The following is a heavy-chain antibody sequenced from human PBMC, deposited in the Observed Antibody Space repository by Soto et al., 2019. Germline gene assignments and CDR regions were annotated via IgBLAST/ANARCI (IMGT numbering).Heavy chain of an antibody. CDR3: GRCTGTSCHLGADF. Sequence: GGSLRLSCAASGFTFSNYALHWVRQAPGRGLEWVALISFDGNNKYYANSVKGRFTISRDNSKNTLYLQMNSLRAEDTAVYYCGRCTGTSCHLGADFWGQGTLVTVSS. J-gene: IGHJ4*02. CDR1: GFTFSNYA. CDR2: ISFDGNNK. D-gene: IGHD2-2*01. V-gene: IGHV3-30-3*01.